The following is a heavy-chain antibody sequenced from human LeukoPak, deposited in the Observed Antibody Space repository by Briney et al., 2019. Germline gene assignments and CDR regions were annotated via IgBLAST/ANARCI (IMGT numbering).Heavy chain of an antibody. CDR1: GGXISSSSFY. D-gene: IGHD6-19*01. V-gene: IGHV4-39*01. J-gene: IGHJ5*02. Sequence: PSETLSLTCTVSGGXISSSSFYWGWIRQPPGKGLEWIGTIFYSGSTYYNPSLRSRVTMSVDTSKNQFSLRLSSVTAADTAVYYCARQGYISGQGFRNNWFDPWGQGSLVTVSS. CDR3: ARQGYISGQGFRNNWFDP. CDR2: IFYSGST.